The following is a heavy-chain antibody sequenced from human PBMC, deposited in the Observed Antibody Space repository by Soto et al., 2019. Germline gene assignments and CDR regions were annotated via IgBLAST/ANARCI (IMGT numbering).Heavy chain of an antibody. V-gene: IGHV4-59*08. J-gene: IGHJ5*02. CDR3: ARHAGVGYCSSTSCLNWFDP. Sequence: SETLSLTCTGSGGSISSYYWSWIRQPPGKGQEWIGYIYYSGSTNYNASLKSRVTISVDTSKNQFPLKLSSVTAADTAVYYCARHAGVGYCSSTSCLNWFDPWGQGTLVTVSS. CDR1: GGSISSYY. CDR2: IYYSGST. D-gene: IGHD2-2*01.